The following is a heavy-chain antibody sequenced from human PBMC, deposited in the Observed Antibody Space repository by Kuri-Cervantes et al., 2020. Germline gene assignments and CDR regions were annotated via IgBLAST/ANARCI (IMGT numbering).Heavy chain of an antibody. CDR1: GYSISSGYY. Sequence: GSLRLSCAVSGYSISSGYYWGWIRQPPGKGLEWIGEINHSGSTNYNPSLKSRVTISVDTSKNQFSLKLSSVTAADTAVYYCARGRVPSRVPSTYYYDSSGYYNGRLLFDYWGQGTLVTVSS. V-gene: IGHV4-38-2*01. CDR2: INHSGST. D-gene: IGHD3-22*01. CDR3: ARGRVPSRVPSTYYYDSSGYYNGRLLFDY. J-gene: IGHJ4*02.